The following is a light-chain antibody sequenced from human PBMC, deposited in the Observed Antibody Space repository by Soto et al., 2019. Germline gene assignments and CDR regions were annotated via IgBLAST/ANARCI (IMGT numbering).Light chain of an antibody. CDR2: LNSDGSH. Sequence: QSVLTQSPSASASLGASVKLTCTLSSGHSSYAIAWHQQQPEKGPRYLMKLNSDGSHSKGDGIPDRFSGSKSGNTASLTISGLQAEDEADYYCSSYTVSSKTVFGTGTKLTVL. CDR3: SSYTVSSKTV. J-gene: IGLJ1*01. V-gene: IGLV4-69*01. CDR1: SGHSSYA.